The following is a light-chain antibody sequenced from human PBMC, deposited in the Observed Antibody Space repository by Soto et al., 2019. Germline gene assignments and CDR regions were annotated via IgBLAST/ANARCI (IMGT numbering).Light chain of an antibody. J-gene: IGLJ2*01. CDR3: QVWDSSVV. CDR2: RNS. V-gene: IGLV3-9*01. CDR1: NIGSKN. Sequence: SYELPQPLSVSVALGPTARITCGGNNIGSKNVHWYQQKPGQAPVLVIYRNSNRPSGIPERFSGSNSGNTATLTISRAQAGDEADYYCQVWDSSVVFGVGTKLTVL.